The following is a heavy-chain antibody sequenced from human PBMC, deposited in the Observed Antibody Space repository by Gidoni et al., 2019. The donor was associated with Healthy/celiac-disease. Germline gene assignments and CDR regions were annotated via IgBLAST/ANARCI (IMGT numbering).Heavy chain of an antibody. CDR3: AKGSEPGIAVVFDY. V-gene: IGHV3-23*01. CDR2: ISGSGGST. D-gene: IGHD6-19*01. Sequence: EVQLLASGGGLVQPGGSLRPSCAASGFTFGSYAMSWVRQAPGKGPEWVSAISGSGGSTYYADSVKGRFTISRDNSKNTLYLQMNSLRAEDTAVYYCAKGSEPGIAVVFDYWGQGTLVTVSS. J-gene: IGHJ4*02. CDR1: GFTFGSYA.